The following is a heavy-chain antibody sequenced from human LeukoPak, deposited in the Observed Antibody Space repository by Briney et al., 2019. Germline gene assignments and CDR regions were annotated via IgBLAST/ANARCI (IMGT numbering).Heavy chain of an antibody. V-gene: IGHV1-69*04. Sequence: SVRVSCTASGGTFSIYAISWVRQAPGQGHEWMGRINPILGIANYAQKFQGRVTITADKSTSTAYMELSSLRSEDTAVYYCAFGGNCSGGSCSYYYGMDVWGQGTTVTVSS. CDR1: GGTFSIYA. CDR3: AFGGNCSGGSCSYYYGMDV. CDR2: INPILGIA. D-gene: IGHD2-15*01. J-gene: IGHJ6*02.